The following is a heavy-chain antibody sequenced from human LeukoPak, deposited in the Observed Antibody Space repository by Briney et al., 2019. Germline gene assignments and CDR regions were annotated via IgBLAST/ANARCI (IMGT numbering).Heavy chain of an antibody. CDR3: ARRGRGGSGSYYKSARNSYYFDY. V-gene: IGHV4-38-2*02. J-gene: IGHJ4*02. CDR2: IYHSGST. Sequence: PSETLSLTCTVSGYSISSGYYWGWIRQPPGKGLEWIGSIYHSGSTYYNPSLKSRVTISVDTSKNQFSLKLSSVTAADTAVYYCARRGRGGSGSYYKSARNSYYFDYWGQGTLVTVSS. CDR1: GYSISSGYY. D-gene: IGHD3-10*01.